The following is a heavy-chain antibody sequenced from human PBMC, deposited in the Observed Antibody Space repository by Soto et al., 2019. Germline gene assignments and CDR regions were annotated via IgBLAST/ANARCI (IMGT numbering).Heavy chain of an antibody. D-gene: IGHD2-2*01. CDR2: ISLYSDGT. V-gene: IGHV1-18*01. Sequence: DSVKVSCKTSGYTFSNYGITWVRQAPGQPLEWLGWISLYSDGTNYAQKFQGRVSMTTDTSTTTAYMELRSLRSDDTAVYYCARVVPGAEAWFGPWGQGTLVTVSS. CDR1: GYTFSNYG. CDR3: ARVVPGAEAWFGP. J-gene: IGHJ5*02.